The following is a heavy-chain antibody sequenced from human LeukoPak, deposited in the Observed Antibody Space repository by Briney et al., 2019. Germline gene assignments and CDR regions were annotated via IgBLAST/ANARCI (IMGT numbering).Heavy chain of an antibody. J-gene: IGHJ4*02. D-gene: IGHD3-3*01. Sequence: PSETLSLTCAVSGGSISSGGYSWSWIRQPPGKGLELIGEINRNGNTDYNPSLKSRVSMSIDTSKNQFSLKLISVTAADTAVYYCARLVPERFFQLNPEGYYDYWGQGTLVTVSS. V-gene: IGHV4-30-2*01. CDR2: INRNGNT. CDR1: GGSISSGGYS. CDR3: ARLVPERFFQLNPEGYYDY.